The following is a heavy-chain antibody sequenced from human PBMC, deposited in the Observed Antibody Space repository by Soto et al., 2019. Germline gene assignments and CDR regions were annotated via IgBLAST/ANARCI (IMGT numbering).Heavy chain of an antibody. Sequence: QVQLVQSGAEVKKPGSSVKVSCKASGGTFSSYAISWVRQAPGQGLEWMGGIIPIFGTANYAQKIQGRVTITADEYTSTAYMELSSLRSEDTAVYYCARGGGSDYGLDYYYYGMDVWGQGTTVTVSS. V-gene: IGHV1-69*01. J-gene: IGHJ6*02. CDR1: GGTFSSYA. CDR3: ARGGGSDYGLDYYYYGMDV. D-gene: IGHD1-26*01. CDR2: IIPIFGTA.